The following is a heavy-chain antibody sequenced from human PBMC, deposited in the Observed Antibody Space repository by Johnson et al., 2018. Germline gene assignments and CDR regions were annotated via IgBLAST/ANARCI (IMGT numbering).Heavy chain of an antibody. Sequence: EVQLVESGGGLVQXGGSLRLSCAASGFTFSRYWMHWVRQAPGKGLVWVSRINSDGSSTSYADSVKGRFTMASDNAKNTRYLQMNRLRAEDTAVYYCARVGRSLELFYGMDGWGQGTTVTVSS. CDR3: ARVGRSLELFYGMDG. J-gene: IGHJ6*02. CDR2: INSDGSST. CDR1: GFTFSRYW. D-gene: IGHD1-7*01. V-gene: IGHV3-74*01.